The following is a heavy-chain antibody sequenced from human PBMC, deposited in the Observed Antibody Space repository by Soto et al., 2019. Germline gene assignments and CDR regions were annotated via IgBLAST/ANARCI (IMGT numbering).Heavy chain of an antibody. CDR3: ARDVVRAARYYYGMDV. D-gene: IGHD6-6*01. V-gene: IGHV1-69*13. J-gene: IGHJ6*02. Sequence: ASVKVSCKASGGTFSSYAISWVRQAPGQGLEWMGGIIPIFGTANYAQKFQGRVTITADESTSTAYMELSSLRSEDTAVYYCARDVVRAARYYYGMDVWGQGTTVTGS. CDR1: GGTFSSYA. CDR2: IIPIFGTA.